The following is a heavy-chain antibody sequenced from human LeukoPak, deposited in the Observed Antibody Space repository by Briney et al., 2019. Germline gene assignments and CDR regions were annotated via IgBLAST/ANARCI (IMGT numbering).Heavy chain of an antibody. CDR3: ARDDYGDYWDAFDT. V-gene: IGHV4-39*07. J-gene: IGHJ3*02. CDR2: IYYSGST. D-gene: IGHD4-17*01. Sequence: SETLSLTCTVSGGSISSSSYYWGWIRQPPGKGLEWIGSIYYSGSTYYNPSLKSRVTISVDTSKNQFSLKLSSVTAADTAVCYCARDDYGDYWDAFDTWGQGTMVTVSS. CDR1: GGSISSSSYY.